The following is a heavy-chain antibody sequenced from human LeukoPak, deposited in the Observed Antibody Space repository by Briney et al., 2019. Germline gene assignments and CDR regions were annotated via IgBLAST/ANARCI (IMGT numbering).Heavy chain of an antibody. Sequence: GGSLRLFCAASGFAFSTYAMHWVRQAPGKGLEWVAVISYDGSNKYFADSVKGRFTISRDNSKNTLYLQMNSLRAGDTAVYYCAREVEYYDSSTTYFYGMDVWGQGTTVTVSS. CDR1: GFAFSTYA. CDR2: ISYDGSNK. J-gene: IGHJ6*02. V-gene: IGHV3-30-3*01. D-gene: IGHD3-22*01. CDR3: AREVEYYDSSTTYFYGMDV.